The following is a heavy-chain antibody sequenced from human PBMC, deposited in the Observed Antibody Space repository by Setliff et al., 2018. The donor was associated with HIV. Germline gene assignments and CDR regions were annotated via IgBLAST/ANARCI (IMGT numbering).Heavy chain of an antibody. V-gene: IGHV1-24*01. CDR2: FDPEDGET. Sequence: ASVKVSCKVSGYTLTELSMHWVRQAPGKGLEWMGGFDPEDGETIYAQKFQGRVTVTTDTSTETAYMELRSLRSDDTAVYYCARDMQQLVPGEHYYYMDVWGKGTTVTVSS. J-gene: IGHJ6*03. D-gene: IGHD6-13*01. CDR3: ARDMQQLVPGEHYYYMDV. CDR1: GYTLTELS.